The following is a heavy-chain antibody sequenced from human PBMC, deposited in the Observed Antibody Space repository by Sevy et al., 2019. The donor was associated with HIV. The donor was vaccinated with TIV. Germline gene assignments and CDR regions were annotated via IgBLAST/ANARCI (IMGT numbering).Heavy chain of an antibody. Sequence: GGSLRLSCAASGFTFSSYAMHWVRQAPGKGLEWVAVISYDGNNKYHGDSVKDRFTISRDNSKNTLYLQMNSLRAEDTAVYYCAGDGSSGGLFLKDYYYFGMDVWGQGTTVTVSS. CDR1: GFTFSSYA. J-gene: IGHJ6*02. V-gene: IGHV3-30*04. CDR3: AGDGSSGGLFLKDYYYFGMDV. D-gene: IGHD3-16*01. CDR2: ISYDGNNK.